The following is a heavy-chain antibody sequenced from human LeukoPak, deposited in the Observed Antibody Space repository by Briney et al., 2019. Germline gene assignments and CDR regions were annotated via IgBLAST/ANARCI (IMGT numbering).Heavy chain of an antibody. CDR3: ARVGGGIIID. CDR1: GGSISSGGYS. J-gene: IGHJ4*02. D-gene: IGHD3-10*01. Sequence: SETLSLTCAVSGGSISSGGYSWSWIRQPPGKGLEWIGYIYHSGSTYYNPSLKSRVTISVDRSKNQFSLKLSSVTAADTAVYYCARVGGGIIIDWGQGTLVTVSS. V-gene: IGHV4-30-2*01. CDR2: IYHSGST.